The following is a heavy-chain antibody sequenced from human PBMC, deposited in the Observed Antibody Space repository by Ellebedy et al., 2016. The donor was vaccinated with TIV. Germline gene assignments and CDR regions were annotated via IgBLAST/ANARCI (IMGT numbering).Heavy chain of an antibody. CDR2: IKQDGSEK. CDR1: GFTFSSYW. Sequence: GGSLRLSCAASGFTFSSYWMTWVRQAPGKGLEWVANIKQDGSEKYYVDSVRGRFTISRDNAKNSLYLQMNSLRAEDTAVYYCATDGSYGDYRSPAHAFEKWGQGTMVIVSS. J-gene: IGHJ3*02. V-gene: IGHV3-7*01. D-gene: IGHD4-17*01. CDR3: ATDGSYGDYRSPAHAFEK.